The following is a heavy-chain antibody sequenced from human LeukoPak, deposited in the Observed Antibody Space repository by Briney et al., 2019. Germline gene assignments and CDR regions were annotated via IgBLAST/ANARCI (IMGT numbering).Heavy chain of an antibody. CDR2: IWYDGSTE. D-gene: IGHD3-10*01. Sequence: PGGSLRLSCAASGFSFSSYGMHWVRQAPGKGLEWVAVIWYDGSTEYCGDSVNGRFTISRDNSKNTPYLQMNSLRGEDTAVYYCARGWFGEFRSPFDVWGQGTTVTVSS. J-gene: IGHJ3*01. CDR3: ARGWFGEFRSPFDV. V-gene: IGHV3-33*01. CDR1: GFSFSSYG.